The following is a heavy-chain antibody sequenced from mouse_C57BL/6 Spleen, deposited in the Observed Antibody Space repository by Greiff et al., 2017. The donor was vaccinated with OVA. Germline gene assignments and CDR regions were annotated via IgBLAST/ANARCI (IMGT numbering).Heavy chain of an antibody. J-gene: IGHJ1*03. Sequence: QVQLQQSGPGLVAPSQSLSITCTVSGFSLTSYGVDWVRQSPGKGLEWLGVIWGVGSTNYNSALKSRLSISKDNSKSQVFLKMNSLQTDDTAMYYCARSNYEDWYFDVWGTGTTVTVSS. CDR3: ARSNYEDWYFDV. CDR1: GFSLTSYG. V-gene: IGHV2-6*01. CDR2: IWGVGST. D-gene: IGHD2-5*01.